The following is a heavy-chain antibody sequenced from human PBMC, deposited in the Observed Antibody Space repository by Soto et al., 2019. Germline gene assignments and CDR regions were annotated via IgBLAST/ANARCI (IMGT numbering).Heavy chain of an antibody. J-gene: IGHJ4*02. CDR3: ARVRDGYNVYFDY. Sequence: GSLRLSCAASGFTFSDYYMSWIRQAPGKGLEWVSHISSSSSYTNYADSVKGRFTISGDNAKNSLYLQMNSLRAEDTAVYHCARVRDGYNVYFDYWGQGTLVTISS. V-gene: IGHV3-11*06. CDR1: GFTFSDYY. CDR2: ISSSSSYT. D-gene: IGHD5-12*01.